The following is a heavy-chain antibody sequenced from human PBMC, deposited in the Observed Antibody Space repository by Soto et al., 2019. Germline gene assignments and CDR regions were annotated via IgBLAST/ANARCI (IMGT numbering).Heavy chain of an antibody. Sequence: QVQLQESCPGLVKPSGTLSLTCAVSGDSVSSPYYLCWVRQPPGKGLEWIGEVFHTGTTSYNPSLRSRVTISMDKSINQFSLDLRSVSAADTSVYYCARSAGWYAVNSWCPGTLVIVSS. CDR3: ARSAGWYAVNS. CDR1: GDSVSSPYY. D-gene: IGHD6-19*01. J-gene: IGHJ4*02. V-gene: IGHV4-4*02. CDR2: VFHTGTT.